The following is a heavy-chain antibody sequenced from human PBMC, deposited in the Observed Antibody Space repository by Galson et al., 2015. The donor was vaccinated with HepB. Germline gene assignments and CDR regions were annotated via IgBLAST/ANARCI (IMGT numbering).Heavy chain of an antibody. J-gene: IGHJ3*02. CDR1: GLTVSSAD. CDR3: ARVPWGSGTSDI. D-gene: IGHD3-10*01. CDR2: LYKAGNA. Sequence: SLRLSCAASGLTVSSADMGWVRQAPGKGPEWVSNLYKAGNADYVDSVKGRFTISRDNSEDTLHLQMNSLRTGETAVYYCARVPWGSGTSDIWGQGTMVTVSS. V-gene: IGHV3-53*01.